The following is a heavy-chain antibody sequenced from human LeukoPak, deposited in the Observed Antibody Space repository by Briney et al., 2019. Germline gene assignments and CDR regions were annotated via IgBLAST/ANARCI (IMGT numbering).Heavy chain of an antibody. Sequence: GGSLRLSCTASGFTFGDYLMSWFRQAPGKGLEWIGFISGGTTEYAASVKGRFTISRDDSTSIAYLQMNSLTTEDTAVYYCSRVGGWLWVYWGQETLVTVPS. D-gene: IGHD6-19*01. CDR3: SRVGGWLWVY. CDR1: GFTFGDYL. J-gene: IGHJ4*02. V-gene: IGHV3-49*03. CDR2: ISGGTT.